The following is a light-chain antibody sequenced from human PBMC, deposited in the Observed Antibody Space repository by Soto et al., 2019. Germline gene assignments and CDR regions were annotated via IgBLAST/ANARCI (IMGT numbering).Light chain of an antibody. J-gene: IGKJ5*01. CDR3: QRGDT. Sequence: EIVLTQSPATLSLSPGERATLSCRASQSVSSNLAWYQQKPGQAPRLLIYDASNRATGIPARFSGSGSGTDFTLTISRLEPEGFSVYYCQRGDTFGQGTRLEIK. CDR1: QSVSSN. CDR2: DAS. V-gene: IGKV3-11*01.